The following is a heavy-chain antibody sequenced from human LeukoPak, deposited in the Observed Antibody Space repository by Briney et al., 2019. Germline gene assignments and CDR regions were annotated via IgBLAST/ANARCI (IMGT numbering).Heavy chain of an antibody. CDR3: AKNLRNGFSYGSDY. CDR2: ISGGGGST. Sequence: GGSLRLSCAASGFTFSSYAMGWVRQAPGKGLEWASVISGGGGSTFYADSVKGRFTISRDNSKNTLYLQVNSLRAEDTAVYYCAKNLRNGFSYGSDYWGQGTLVTVSS. CDR1: GFTFSSYA. J-gene: IGHJ4*02. D-gene: IGHD5-18*01. V-gene: IGHV3-23*01.